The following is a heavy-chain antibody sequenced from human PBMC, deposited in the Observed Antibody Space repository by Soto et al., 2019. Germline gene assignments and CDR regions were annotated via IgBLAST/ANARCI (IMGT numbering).Heavy chain of an antibody. CDR2: IKQDGSEK. Sequence: GGSLRLSCAASGFTFSSYWMSWVRQAPGKGLEWVANIKQDGSEKYYVDSVKGRFTISRDNAKNSLYLQMNSLRAEDTAVYYCAREGLSYDYVWGSYRPFDYWGQGTLVTVSS. CDR3: AREGLSYDYVWGSYRPFDY. D-gene: IGHD3-16*02. CDR1: GFTFSSYW. J-gene: IGHJ4*02. V-gene: IGHV3-7*05.